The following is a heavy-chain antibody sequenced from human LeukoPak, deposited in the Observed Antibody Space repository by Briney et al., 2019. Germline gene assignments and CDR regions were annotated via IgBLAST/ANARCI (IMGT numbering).Heavy chain of an antibody. CDR1: GFTFSSYW. CDR3: ARDLTGGSYPSPFDFDY. Sequence: GGSLRLSCAASGFTFSSYWMHWVRQAPGKGLVWVSRINSDGSSTSYADSVKGRFTISRDNAKNTLYLQMNGLRAEDTAVYYCARDLTGGSYPSPFDFDYWGQGALVTVSS. D-gene: IGHD1-26*01. CDR2: INSDGSST. J-gene: IGHJ4*02. V-gene: IGHV3-74*01.